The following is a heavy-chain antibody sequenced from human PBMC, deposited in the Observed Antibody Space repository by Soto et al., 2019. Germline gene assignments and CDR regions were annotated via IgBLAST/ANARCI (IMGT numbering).Heavy chain of an antibody. Sequence: QVQLVESGGGVVQPGASLRLSCAASGFIFSRDGMHWVRQAPGKGLEWVAVISYHGSDIYYADSVKGRFTISRDNSKNMVYLEMNRLRPEVTALYACAKPQGADTPFASWGKGTLVTVSS. V-gene: IGHV3-30*18. D-gene: IGHD2-15*01. J-gene: IGHJ4*02. CDR2: ISYHGSDI. CDR3: AKPQGADTPFAS. CDR1: GFIFSRDG.